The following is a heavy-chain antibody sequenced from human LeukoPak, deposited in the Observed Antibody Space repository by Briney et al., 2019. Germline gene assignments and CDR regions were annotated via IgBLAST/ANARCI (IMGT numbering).Heavy chain of an antibody. CDR3: ARGFPPRRNYDSSGYYSYYFDY. CDR2: ISAYNGHT. V-gene: IGHV1-18*01. J-gene: IGHJ4*02. Sequence: ASVKVSCKASGYTFTSYGITWVRQAPGQGLEWMGWISAYNGHTKYPQKLQGRVTMTTDTSTSTAYMELRSLRSDDTAVYYCARGFPPRRNYDSSGYYSYYFDYWGQGTLVTVSS. CDR1: GYTFTSYG. D-gene: IGHD3-22*01.